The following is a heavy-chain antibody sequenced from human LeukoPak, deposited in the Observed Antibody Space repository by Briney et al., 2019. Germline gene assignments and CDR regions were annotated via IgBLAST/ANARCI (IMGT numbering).Heavy chain of an antibody. CDR3: ARRGYCSSTSCYDY. J-gene: IGHJ4*02. D-gene: IGHD2-2*01. CDR2: INPNSGGT. Sequence: ASVKVSCKASGYTFTRYYMHWVRQAPGQGLEWMGWINPNSGGTNYAQKFQGRVTMTRDTSISTAYMELSRLRSDDTAVYYCARRGYCSSTSCYDYWGQGTLVTVSS. CDR1: GYTFTRYY. V-gene: IGHV1-2*02.